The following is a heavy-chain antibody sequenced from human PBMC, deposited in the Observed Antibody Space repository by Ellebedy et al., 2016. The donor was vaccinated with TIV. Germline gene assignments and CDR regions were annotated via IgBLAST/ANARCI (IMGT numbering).Heavy chain of an antibody. D-gene: IGHD4-23*01. CDR3: ARDPVGVGPAFDV. CDR2: ISGSGTRT. Sequence: PGGSLRLSCAASGFTFSSYAMCWVRQAPGKGLEWVSTISGSGTRTYYADSVKGRFTISRDNSRNTLYLQMNSLRADDTAVYYCARDPVGVGPAFDVWGQGTMVTVSS. CDR1: GFTFSSYA. V-gene: IGHV3-23*01. J-gene: IGHJ3*01.